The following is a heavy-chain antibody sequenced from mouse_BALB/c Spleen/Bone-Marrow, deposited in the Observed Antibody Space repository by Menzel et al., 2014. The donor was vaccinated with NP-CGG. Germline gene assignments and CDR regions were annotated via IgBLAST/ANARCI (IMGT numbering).Heavy chain of an antibody. V-gene: IGHV5-6*02. CDR2: ISSGGSYT. CDR3: ARHDYDEENFDY. D-gene: IGHD2-4*01. J-gene: IGHJ2*01. Sequence: EVMLVESGGDLVKPGGSLKLSCAASGFTFSSYGMSWVRQTPDKRLEWVATISSGGSYTYYPDSVKGRFTISRDNAKNTPYLQMSSLKSEDTAMYYCARHDYDEENFDYWGQ. CDR1: GFTFSSYG.